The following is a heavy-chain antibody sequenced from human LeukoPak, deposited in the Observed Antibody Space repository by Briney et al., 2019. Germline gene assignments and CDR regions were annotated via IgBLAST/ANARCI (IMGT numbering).Heavy chain of an antibody. Sequence: SVRVSCKASGGTFSSYAISWVRQAPGQGLEWMGGIIPIFGTANYAQKFQGRVTITADESTSTAYMELSSLRSEDTAVYYCARDRSYGFSRAFDIWGQGTMVTVSS. CDR3: ARDRSYGFSRAFDI. D-gene: IGHD5-18*01. J-gene: IGHJ3*02. CDR1: GGTFSSYA. V-gene: IGHV1-69*13. CDR2: IIPIFGTA.